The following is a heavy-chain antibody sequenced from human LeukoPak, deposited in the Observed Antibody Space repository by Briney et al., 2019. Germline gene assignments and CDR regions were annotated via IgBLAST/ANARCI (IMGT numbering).Heavy chain of an antibody. D-gene: IGHD6-13*01. CDR2: ISGSGGST. CDR1: GFTFSSYA. V-gene: IGHV3-23*01. Sequence: GGSLRLSCAASGFTFSSYAMSWVRQAPGKRLEWVSAISGSGGSTYYADSVKGRFTISRDYSKNTLYLQMNSLRAEDTAVYYCAKDLEGGSSSWYEDIDDCGQGTLLTVSS. CDR3: AKDLEGGSSSWYEDIDD. J-gene: IGHJ4*02.